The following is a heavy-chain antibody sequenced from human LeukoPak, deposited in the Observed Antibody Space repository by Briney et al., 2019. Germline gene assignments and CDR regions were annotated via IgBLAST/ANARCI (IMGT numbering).Heavy chain of an antibody. CDR3: ARETSHKGAHYMDV. CDR2: IYYSGST. D-gene: IGHD3-16*01. CDR1: GGSISSYY. J-gene: IGHJ6*03. Sequence: PSETLSLTCTVSGGSISSYYWSWIRQPPGKGLKWIGYIYYSGSTSYSPSLRSRVTISVDTSKNQFSLKLSSVTAADTAVYYCARETSHKGAHYMDVWGKGTTVTISS. V-gene: IGHV4-59*01.